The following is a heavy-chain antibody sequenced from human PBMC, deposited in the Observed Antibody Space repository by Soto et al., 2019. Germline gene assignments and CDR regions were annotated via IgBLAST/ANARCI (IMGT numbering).Heavy chain of an antibody. CDR1: GFTFSSYG. CDR3: AKDAGWLRLHDAFDI. V-gene: IGHV3-30*18. Sequence: GGSLRLSCAASGFTFSSYGMHWVRQAPGKGLEWVAVISYDGSNKYYADSVKGRFTISRDNSKNTLYLQMNSLRAEDTAVYYCAKDAGWLRLHDAFDIWGQGTMVTVSS. J-gene: IGHJ3*02. CDR2: ISYDGSNK. D-gene: IGHD5-12*01.